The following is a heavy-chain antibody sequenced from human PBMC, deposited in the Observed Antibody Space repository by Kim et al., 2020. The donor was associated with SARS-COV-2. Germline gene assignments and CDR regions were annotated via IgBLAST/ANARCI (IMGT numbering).Heavy chain of an antibody. J-gene: IGHJ3*02. D-gene: IGHD3-22*01. CDR3: AKSEYYYDSSGSDNDAFDI. V-gene: IGHV3-23*01. Sequence: GRFTIYRDNSKNTLYLQMNSLRAEDTAVYYCAKSEYYYDSSGSDNDAFDIWGQGTMVTVSS.